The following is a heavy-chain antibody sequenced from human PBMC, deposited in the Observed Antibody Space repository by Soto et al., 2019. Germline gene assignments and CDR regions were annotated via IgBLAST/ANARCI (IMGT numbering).Heavy chain of an antibody. D-gene: IGHD2-15*01. J-gene: IGHJ3*02. CDR2: IWFDGSDK. CDR3: ARLYCSASSCYSVGAFDI. CDR1: GFTFSSYG. V-gene: IGHV3-33*01. Sequence: AGGSLRLSCAASGFTFSSYGIHFFRHSPCKGLEWVALIWFDGSDKYYTESVKGRFTISRDNSKSTLYLQMNSLRAEDTAVYYCARLYCSASSCYSVGAFDIRGQGTMVTVSS.